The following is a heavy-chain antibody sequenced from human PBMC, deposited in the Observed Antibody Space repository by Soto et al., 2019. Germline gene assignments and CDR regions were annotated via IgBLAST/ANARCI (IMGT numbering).Heavy chain of an antibody. J-gene: IGHJ5*02. D-gene: IGHD1-1*01. CDR3: ASHSPVQWMADNWFDP. CDR2: IYSSGTT. CDR1: GDSISGSRHF. V-gene: IGHV4-39*01. Sequence: SETLSLTCSVSGDSISGSRHFWGWVRQPPGKGLEWIGSIYSSGTTYHNPSLKSRVTISVDASDNQFSLKLTSVTDADTAVYYCASHSPVQWMADNWFDPWGQGTLVTVS.